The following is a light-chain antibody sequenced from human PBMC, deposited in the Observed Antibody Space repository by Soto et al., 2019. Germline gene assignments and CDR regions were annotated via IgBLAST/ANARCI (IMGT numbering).Light chain of an antibody. Sequence: QSALTQPPSASGSPGQSVTISCTGTSSDVGSYNYVSWYQQHPGKAPKLMIYEVSKRPSGVPDRFSGSKSGNTASLTVSGLQAEDEADYYCSSYAGSNKFDYVFGAGTKLTVL. CDR3: SSYAGSNKFDYV. J-gene: IGLJ1*01. CDR1: SSDVGSYNY. V-gene: IGLV2-8*01. CDR2: EVS.